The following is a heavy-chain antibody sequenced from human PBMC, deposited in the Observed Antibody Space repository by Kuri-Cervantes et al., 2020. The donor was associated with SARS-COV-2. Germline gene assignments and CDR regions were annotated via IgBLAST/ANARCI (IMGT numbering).Heavy chain of an antibody. J-gene: IGHJ4*02. D-gene: IGHD3-10*01. CDR2: IYYSGST. CDR3: AKDPSPYSVLLWFGEFGFDY. CDR1: GGSISSGDYY. V-gene: IGHV4-30-4*08. Sequence: SETLSLTCTVSGGSISSGDYYWSWIRQPPGKGLEWIGYIYYSGSTYYNPSLKSRVTISVDTSKNQFSLKLSSVTAADTAVYYCAKDPSPYSVLLWFGEFGFDYWGQGTLVTVSS.